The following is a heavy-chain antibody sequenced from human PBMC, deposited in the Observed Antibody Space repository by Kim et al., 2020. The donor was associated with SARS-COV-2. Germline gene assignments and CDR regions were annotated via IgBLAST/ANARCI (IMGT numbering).Heavy chain of an antibody. D-gene: IGHD5-12*01. CDR1: GLSFSDAY. CDR3: ASSANGYHAFGI. Sequence: GGSLRLSCAASGLSFSDAYMNWVRQAPGKGLEWLSFISTRGESIFYVDSVEGRFTISRDNAKNSLYLQMNYLRDEATAGYDCASSANGYHAFGIWGQG. CDR2: ISTRGESI. J-gene: IGHJ4*02. V-gene: IGHV3-11*01.